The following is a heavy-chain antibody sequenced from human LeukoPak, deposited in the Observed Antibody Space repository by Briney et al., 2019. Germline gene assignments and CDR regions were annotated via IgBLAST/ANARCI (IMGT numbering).Heavy chain of an antibody. D-gene: IGHD1-1*01. CDR2: ISDSGST. J-gene: IGHJ6*03. Sequence: TPSETLSLTCTVSGGSISSYYWSWIRQPAGKGLEWIGRISDSGSTIYNPSLKSRVTMSIDTSKNQLSLKVTSVTAADTAVYYCANEGTRDYYFYNMDVWGKGTTVTISS. CDR3: ANEGTRDYYFYNMDV. V-gene: IGHV4-4*07. CDR1: GGSISSYY.